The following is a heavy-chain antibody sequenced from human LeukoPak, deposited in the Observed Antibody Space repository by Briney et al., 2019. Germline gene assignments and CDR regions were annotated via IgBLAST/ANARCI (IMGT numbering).Heavy chain of an antibody. V-gene: IGHV4-39*01. CDR2: TSYGGTT. J-gene: IGHJ4*02. CDR1: GDSVSNSPYY. D-gene: IGHD5-24*01. Sequence: SETLSLTCTVSGDSVSNSPYYWGWVRQPPGEGLEWIGATSYGGTTYSSPSLKSRVTMDLDKSRNRFSLKLTSVTAADTAVYYCGGNNFYHFQYWGQGALVTVSS. CDR3: GGNNFYHFQY.